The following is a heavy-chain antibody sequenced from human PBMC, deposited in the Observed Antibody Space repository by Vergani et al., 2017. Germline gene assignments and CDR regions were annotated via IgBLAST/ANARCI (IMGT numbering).Heavy chain of an antibody. Sequence: EVQLVESGGALVQPGRSLSPSCKPSGLIFGDNGLGGFRQPPGRVLEWIGFIRSKTYGATTEYAASVRGRFTISRDDSKGIAYLQMSSLKKEDTAVYRCAVEIYDYGGSRDFDYWGQGTLVVVSS. CDR2: IRSKTYGATT. D-gene: IGHD4-23*01. J-gene: IGHJ4*02. CDR3: AVEIYDYGGSRDFDY. V-gene: IGHV3-49*03. CDR1: GLIFGDNG.